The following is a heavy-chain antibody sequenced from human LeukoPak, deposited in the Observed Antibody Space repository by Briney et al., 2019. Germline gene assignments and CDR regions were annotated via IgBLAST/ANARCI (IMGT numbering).Heavy chain of an antibody. Sequence: PGGSLRLSCAASGFTFSSYAMHWVRQAPGKGLEWVAVISYDGSNKYYADSVKGRFTISRDNSKNTLCLQMNSLRAEDTAVYYCARDLSYSSGPGQHWGQGTLVTVSS. V-gene: IGHV3-30-3*01. D-gene: IGHD6-19*01. CDR1: GFTFSSYA. CDR3: ARDLSYSSGPGQH. CDR2: ISYDGSNK. J-gene: IGHJ1*01.